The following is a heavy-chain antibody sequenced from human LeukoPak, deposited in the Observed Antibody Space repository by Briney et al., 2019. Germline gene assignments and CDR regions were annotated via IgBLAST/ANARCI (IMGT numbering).Heavy chain of an antibody. D-gene: IGHD3-22*01. Sequence: GGSLRLSCAASGFTFSSYWMHWVRKAPGKGLVWVSRINSDGSTTEYADSVKGRFTISRDNAESTLYLQMNSLRAEDTAVYYCARGWVPSDITMNWGQGTMVTVSS. CDR3: ARGWVPSDITMN. V-gene: IGHV3-74*01. CDR1: GFTFSSYW. CDR2: INSDGSTT. J-gene: IGHJ3*01.